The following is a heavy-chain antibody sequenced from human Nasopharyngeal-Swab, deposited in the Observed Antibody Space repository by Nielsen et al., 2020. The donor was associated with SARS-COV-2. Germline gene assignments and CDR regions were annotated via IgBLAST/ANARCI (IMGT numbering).Heavy chain of an antibody. Sequence: EWVAHIKQSGSGQYYVDSVKGRFTISRDNAKNSLSLQMNSLRAEDTAVYYCARYCSTTSCPRGFDYWGQGTLVTVSS. CDR2: IKQSGSGQ. V-gene: IGHV3-7*01. CDR3: ARYCSTTSCPRGFDY. D-gene: IGHD2-2*01. J-gene: IGHJ4*02.